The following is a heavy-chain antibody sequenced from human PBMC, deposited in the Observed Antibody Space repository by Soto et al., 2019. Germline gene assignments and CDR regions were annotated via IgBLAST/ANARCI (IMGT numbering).Heavy chain of an antibody. CDR3: AREKQYEASFDY. CDR2: ISSSSTI. CDR1: GFTFSSYS. J-gene: IGHJ4*02. V-gene: IGHV3-48*01. Sequence: GSLRLSCAASGFTFSSYSMNWVRQAPGKGLEWVSYISSSSTIYYADSVKGRFTISRDNAKNSLYLQMNSLRAEDTAVYYCAREKQYEASFDYWXQGTLVTVSS. D-gene: IGHD4-4*01.